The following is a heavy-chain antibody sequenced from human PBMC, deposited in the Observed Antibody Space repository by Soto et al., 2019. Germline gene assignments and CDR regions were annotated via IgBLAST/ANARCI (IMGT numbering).Heavy chain of an antibody. CDR1: GGSISNFY. J-gene: IGHJ6*02. V-gene: IGHV4-59*01. CDR3: ARGKLELYYYGLDV. Sequence: SETLSLTCTVSGGSISNFYWMWLRQAPGKGLEWIGFVYYSGTTDYNPSLKSRVTISVDTSKNQFSLNLRSVNAADSAVYYCARGKLELYYYGLDVWGQGTTVTVSS. CDR2: VYYSGTT. D-gene: IGHD1-7*01.